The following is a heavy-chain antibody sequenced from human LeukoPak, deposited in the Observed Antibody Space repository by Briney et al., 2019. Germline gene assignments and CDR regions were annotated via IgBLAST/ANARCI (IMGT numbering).Heavy chain of an antibody. Sequence: GASVKVSCKASGYTLTSYGISWVRQAPGQGLEWMGWISAYNGNTNYAQKLQGRVTMTTDTSTSTAYMELRSLRSDDTAVYYCARIAYYDFWSGSHAHFDYWGQGTLVTVSS. D-gene: IGHD3-3*01. J-gene: IGHJ4*02. CDR2: ISAYNGNT. V-gene: IGHV1-18*01. CDR1: GYTLTSYG. CDR3: ARIAYYDFWSGSHAHFDY.